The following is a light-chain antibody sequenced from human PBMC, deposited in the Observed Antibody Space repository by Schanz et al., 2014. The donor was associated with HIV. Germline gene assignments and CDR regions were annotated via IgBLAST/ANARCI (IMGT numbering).Light chain of an antibody. V-gene: IGKV3-20*01. J-gene: IGKJ1*01. CDR3: QQYGSSPWT. Sequence: EIVVTQSPATLSLSPGERATLSCRASQSVSSYLAWYQHKPGQAPRLLIFGASNRATGTPDRFSGSESGTDFTLTISRVEPEDYAVYYCQQYGSSPWTFGQGTRVDVK. CDR1: QSVSSY. CDR2: GAS.